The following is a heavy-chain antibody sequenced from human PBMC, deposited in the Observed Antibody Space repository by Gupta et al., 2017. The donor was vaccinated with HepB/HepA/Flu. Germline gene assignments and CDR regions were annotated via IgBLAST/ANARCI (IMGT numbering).Heavy chain of an antibody. D-gene: IGHD2/OR15-2a*01. J-gene: IGHJ3*01. CDR3: AKNEGEGYGNIDF. Sequence: GKGLEWVSGVVTSGSRTDYADSVKGRFTISRDNSKNTLYLQMSSLRADDTAVYYCAKNEGEGYGNIDFWGQGTMVNVSS. V-gene: IGHV3-23*05. CDR2: VVTSGSRT.